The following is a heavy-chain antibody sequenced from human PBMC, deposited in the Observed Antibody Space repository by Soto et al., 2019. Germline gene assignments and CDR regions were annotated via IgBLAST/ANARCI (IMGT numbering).Heavy chain of an antibody. CDR2: IYNNGST. Sequence: SETLSLTCTVSGGSISTYYWHWIRQPPGKGLEWIGYIYNNGSTNYIPSLKSRVTISLDRSKKQFSLTLNSVTSAGTAVYYCARGISSSGWYALWYWGQGALVTVSS. CDR1: GGSISTYY. V-gene: IGHV4-59*01. J-gene: IGHJ4*02. CDR3: ARGISSSGWYALWY. D-gene: IGHD6-19*01.